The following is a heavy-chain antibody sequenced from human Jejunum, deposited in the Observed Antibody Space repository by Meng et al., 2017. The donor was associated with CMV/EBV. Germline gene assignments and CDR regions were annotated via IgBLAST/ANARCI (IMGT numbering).Heavy chain of an antibody. CDR1: GFTFSSYG. CDR2: IRYDGNNK. CDR3: ANSGLRA. V-gene: IGHV3-30*02. Sequence: LKISCAASGFTFSSYGMHWVRQAPGKGLEWVAFIRYDGNNKYYADSVKGRFTISRDNSKNTLYLQMNSLRVEDTAVYYCANSGLRAWGQGTLVTVSS. J-gene: IGHJ4*02. D-gene: IGHD4-17*01.